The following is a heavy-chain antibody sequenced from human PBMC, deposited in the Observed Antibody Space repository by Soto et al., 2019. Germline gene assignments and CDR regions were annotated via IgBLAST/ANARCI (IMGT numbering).Heavy chain of an antibody. CDR2: INAGNGNT. V-gene: IGHV1-3*01. J-gene: IGHJ4*02. CDR3: ASQGPLAGTTVY. Sequence: ASVKVSCKASGYTFTSYAMHWVRQAPGQRLEWMGWINAGNGNTKYSQKFQGRVTITRDTSASTAYMELSSLRSEDTAVYYCASQGPLAGTTVYWGQGTLVTVSS. D-gene: IGHD6-13*01. CDR1: GYTFTSYA.